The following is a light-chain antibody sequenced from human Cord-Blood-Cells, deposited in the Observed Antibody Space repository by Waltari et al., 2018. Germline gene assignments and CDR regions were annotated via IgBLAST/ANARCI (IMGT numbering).Light chain of an antibody. J-gene: IGLJ2*01. V-gene: IGLV2-14*01. Sequence: QSALTQPASVSGSPGQSITSSCTGTSSYVGGYNYVSWYQQHQGKAPKLMIYEVSNRPSGVSNRFSGSKSGNTASLTISGLQAEDEADYYCSSYTSSSTLVVFGGGTKLTVL. CDR1: SSYVGGYNY. CDR2: EVS. CDR3: SSYTSSSTLVV.